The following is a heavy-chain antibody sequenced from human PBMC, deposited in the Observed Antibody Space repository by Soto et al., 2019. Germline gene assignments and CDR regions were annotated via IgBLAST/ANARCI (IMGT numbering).Heavy chain of an antibody. CDR3: ARDLGQWELLDYYYGMDV. CDR1: GYTLTELS. V-gene: IGHV1-24*01. J-gene: IGHJ6*02. D-gene: IGHD1-26*01. Sequence: ASVKVSCKVSGYTLTELSMHWVRQAPGKGLEWMGGFDPEGGDTIYAQKFQGRVTMTEDTSTDTAYMELSRLRSDDTAVYYCARDLGQWELLDYYYGMDVWGQGTTVTVSS. CDR2: FDPEGGDT.